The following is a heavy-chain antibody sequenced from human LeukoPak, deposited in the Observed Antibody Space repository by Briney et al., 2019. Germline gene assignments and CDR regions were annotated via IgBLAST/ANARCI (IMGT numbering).Heavy chain of an antibody. D-gene: IGHD1-26*01. CDR3: ARGLVGATTSGVDY. Sequence: ASVKVSCKVSGYTLTELSMHWVRQAPGKGLEWMGGFDPEDGETIYAQKFQGRVTITADESTSTAYMELSSLRSEDTAVYYCARGLVGATTSGVDYWGQGTLVTVSS. J-gene: IGHJ4*02. CDR1: GYTLTELS. V-gene: IGHV1-24*01. CDR2: FDPEDGET.